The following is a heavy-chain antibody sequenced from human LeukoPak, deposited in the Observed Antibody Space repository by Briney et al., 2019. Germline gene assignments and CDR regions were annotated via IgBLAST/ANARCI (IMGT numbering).Heavy chain of an antibody. CDR3: AFGAYDSSGYYGY. Sequence: SVKVSCKASGGTFSSYAISWVRQAPGQGLEWMGRIIPILGIANYAQKFQGRVTITADKSTGTAYMELSSLRSEDTAVYYCAFGAYDSSGYYGYWGQGTLVTVSS. CDR1: GGTFSSYA. D-gene: IGHD3-22*01. V-gene: IGHV1-69*04. J-gene: IGHJ4*02. CDR2: IIPILGIA.